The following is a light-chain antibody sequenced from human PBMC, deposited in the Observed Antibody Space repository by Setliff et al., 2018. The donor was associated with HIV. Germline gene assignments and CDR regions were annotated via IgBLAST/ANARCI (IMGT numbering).Light chain of an antibody. CDR2: DTS. Sequence: QAVVTQEPSLTVSPGGTVTLTCGSSTGAVTSDHYPYWFQQKPGQAPRTLIYDTSNKDSWTPARFSGSLLGGKAALTLSGAQPEDEAEYYCLLSDGGAYVFGTGTKVTVL. V-gene: IGLV7-46*01. J-gene: IGLJ1*01. CDR1: TGAVTSDHY. CDR3: LLSDGGAYV.